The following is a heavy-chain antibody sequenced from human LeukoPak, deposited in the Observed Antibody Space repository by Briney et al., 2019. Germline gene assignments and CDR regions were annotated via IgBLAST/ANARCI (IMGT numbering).Heavy chain of an antibody. Sequence: ASVNLSCSTSGYTFTVNGISWERHTAAQGLEEVVGINAFSCFREYALKFRDRVTLNTDSSKSPAHMESMSLKSEDRAVYYLVRYRVNFGGIIPFSYGMDVSGQGTTVTASS. D-gene: IGHD3-16*01. CDR3: VRYRVNFGGIIPFSYGMDV. V-gene: IGHV1-18*01. CDR1: GYTFTVNG. CDR2: INAFSCFR. J-gene: IGHJ6*01.